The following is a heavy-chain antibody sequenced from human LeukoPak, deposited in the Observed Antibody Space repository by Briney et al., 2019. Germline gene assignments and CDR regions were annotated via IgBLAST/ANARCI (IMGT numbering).Heavy chain of an antibody. V-gene: IGHV1-2*02. CDR3: ARGDGSSWFPY. CDR2: MAPKAGDT. D-gene: IGHD6-13*01. J-gene: IGHJ4*02. CDR1: GYTFTANY. Sequence: EASVKVSCKPSGYTFTANYIHWIRQAPGQGLEWMGWMAPKAGDTKNAQKFQGRVTMTRDTSISTAYMELTRLTFDDTAVYYCARGDGSSWFPYWGQGTMVTVSS.